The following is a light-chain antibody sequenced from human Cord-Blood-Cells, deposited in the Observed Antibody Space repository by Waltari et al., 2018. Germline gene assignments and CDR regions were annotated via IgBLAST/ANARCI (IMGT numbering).Light chain of an antibody. V-gene: IGLV2-23*02. CDR3: CSYADSSTLV. J-gene: IGLJ3*02. CDR1: SSDVGSYNL. Sequence: QSALTQPASVSGSPGQSITISCTGTSSDVGSYNLVSWYHQHPGKAPKLMIYEVSKRPSGVSNRFSGSKSGNTASLTISGLQAEDEADYYCCSYADSSTLVFGGGTKLTVL. CDR2: EVS.